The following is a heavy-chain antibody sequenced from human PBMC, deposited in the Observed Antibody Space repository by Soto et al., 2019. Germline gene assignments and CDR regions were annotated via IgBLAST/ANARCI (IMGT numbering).Heavy chain of an antibody. CDR3: AKCWKQPGCLVYP. CDR1: GFTFSSYA. D-gene: IGHD3-16*01. CDR2: ISYDGSNK. V-gene: IGHV3-30-3*02. Sequence: GSLRLSCAASGFTFSSYAMHWVRQAPGKGLEWVAVISYDGSNKYYADSVKGRFTISRDNSKNTLYLQMNSLRAEDTAVYYCAKCWKQPGCLVYPWGQGTLVTVSS. J-gene: IGHJ5*02.